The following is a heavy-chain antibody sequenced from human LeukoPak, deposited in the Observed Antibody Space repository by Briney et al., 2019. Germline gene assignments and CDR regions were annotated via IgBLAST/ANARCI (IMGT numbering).Heavy chain of an antibody. Sequence: SETLSLTCTVSGGSISSYYWSWIRQPPGKGLEWIGYIYYSGSTNYNPSLKSRVTIPVDTSKNQFSLKLSSVTAADTAVYYCASLYSSGRQVGDYWGQGTLVTVSS. D-gene: IGHD6-19*01. V-gene: IGHV4-59*08. CDR1: GGSISSYY. CDR3: ASLYSSGRQVGDY. CDR2: IYYSGST. J-gene: IGHJ4*02.